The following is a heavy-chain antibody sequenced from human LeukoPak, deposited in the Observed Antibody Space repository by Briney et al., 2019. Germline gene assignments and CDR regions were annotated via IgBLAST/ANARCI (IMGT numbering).Heavy chain of an antibody. J-gene: IGHJ4*02. Sequence: SETLSLTCAVSGYSISSCYYWGWIRQPPGKGLEWIGSIYHSGSTYYNPSLKSRVTISVDTSKNQFSLKLSSVTAADTAVYYCARPLSDDYGDYEDYWGQGTLVTVSS. CDR3: ARPLSDDYGDYEDY. CDR2: IYHSGST. CDR1: GYSISSCYY. V-gene: IGHV4-38-2*01. D-gene: IGHD4-17*01.